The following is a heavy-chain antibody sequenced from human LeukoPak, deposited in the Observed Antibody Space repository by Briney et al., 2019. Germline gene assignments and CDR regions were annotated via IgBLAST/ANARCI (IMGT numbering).Heavy chain of an antibody. Sequence: SETLSLTCTVSGDSVSSGSYYWSWIRQPPGKGLEWIGYIYYSGSTNYNPSLKSRVTISVDTSKNQFSLKLSSVTAADTAVYYCASSGFFDWSSFDYWGQGTLVTVSS. CDR2: IYYSGST. CDR1: GDSVSSGSYY. J-gene: IGHJ4*02. V-gene: IGHV4-61*01. D-gene: IGHD3-9*01. CDR3: ASSGFFDWSSFDY.